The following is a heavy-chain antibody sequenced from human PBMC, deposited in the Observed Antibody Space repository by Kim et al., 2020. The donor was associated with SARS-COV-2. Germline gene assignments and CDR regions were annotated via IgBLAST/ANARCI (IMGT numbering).Heavy chain of an antibody. CDR2: IGTAGDT. CDR1: GFTFSSYD. CDR3: ARGSRFWSGYYTGGDDAFDI. V-gene: IGHV3-13*01. J-gene: IGHJ3*02. Sequence: GGSLRLSCAASGFTFSSYDMHWVRQATGKGLEWVSAIGTAGDTYYPGSVKGRFTISRENAKNSLYLQMNSLRAGDTAVYYCARGSRFWSGYYTGGDDAFDIWGQGTMVTVSS. D-gene: IGHD3-3*01.